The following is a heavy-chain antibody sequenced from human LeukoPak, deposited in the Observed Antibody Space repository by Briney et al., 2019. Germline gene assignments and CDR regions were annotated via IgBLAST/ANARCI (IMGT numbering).Heavy chain of an antibody. J-gene: IGHJ4*02. D-gene: IGHD2-15*01. CDR2: ISISGTYT. Sequence: PGGSLRLSCPASGSTFGDYPIGWVPQAPGKGLEWVSSISISGTYTYYADSLKGRFTISRDTAKTPVFLQMNSLRSEDTAVYYCARGRGFCSGNRCSLNFDLWGQGALVTVSS. CDR1: GSTFGDYP. V-gene: IGHV3-21*01. CDR3: ARGRGFCSGNRCSLNFDL.